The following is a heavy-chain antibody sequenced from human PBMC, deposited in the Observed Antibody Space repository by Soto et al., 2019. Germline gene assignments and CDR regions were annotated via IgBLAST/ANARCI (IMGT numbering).Heavy chain of an antibody. CDR1: GGSISSSSYY. J-gene: IGHJ4*01. D-gene: IGHD6-19*01. V-gene: IGHV4-39*02. CDR3: ARVHVMVVAGSTFDY. CDR2: IYYSGST. Sequence: TSETLSLTCTVSGGSISSSSYYWGWIRQPPGKVLEGIGSIYYSGSTYYNPSLKSRIAISVDTSTNHSSLKLTSVTAADTAVYYCARVHVMVVAGSTFDYWGHGTLVTVSS.